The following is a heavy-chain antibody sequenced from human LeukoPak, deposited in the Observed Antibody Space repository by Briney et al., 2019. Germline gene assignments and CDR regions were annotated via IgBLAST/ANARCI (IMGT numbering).Heavy chain of an antibody. CDR1: GGSINSYY. D-gene: IGHD4-17*01. J-gene: IGHJ6*03. V-gene: IGHV4-4*07. Sequence: SETLSLTCTVSGGSINSYYWSWIRQPAGKGLEWIGRIYTSGSSNYNPSLKSRVTMSVDTSRNQFSLRLTSVTAADTAVYYCARAAYGDYRYYYFYLDVWGKGTTVTVSS. CDR3: ARAAYGDYRYYYFYLDV. CDR2: IYTSGSS.